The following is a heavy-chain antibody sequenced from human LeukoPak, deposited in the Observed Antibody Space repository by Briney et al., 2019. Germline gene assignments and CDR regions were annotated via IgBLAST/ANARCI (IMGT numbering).Heavy chain of an antibody. CDR1: GYSISSGYY. J-gene: IGHJ4*02. CDR2: IYHSGST. D-gene: IGHD1-1*01. Sequence: SETLSLTCTVSGYSISSGYYWGWIRQPPGKGLEWIGSIYHSGSTYYNPSLKSRVTISVDTSKNQFSLKLSSVTAADTAVYYCARDDGRPWGQGTLVTVSS. CDR3: ARDDGRP. V-gene: IGHV4-38-2*02.